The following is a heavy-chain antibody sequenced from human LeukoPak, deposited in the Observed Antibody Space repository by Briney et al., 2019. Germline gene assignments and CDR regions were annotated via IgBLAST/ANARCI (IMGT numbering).Heavy chain of an antibody. J-gene: IGHJ4*02. CDR2: ISWDSGSI. Sequence: GGSLRLSCAASGFTFDDYAMHWVRQAPGKGLEWVSGISWDSGSIGYADSVKGRFTISRDNAKNSLYLQMNSLRAEDTALYYCTKEETKYTFGNAFDYWGQGTLVTVSS. CDR3: TKEETKYTFGNAFDY. D-gene: IGHD4-23*01. V-gene: IGHV3-9*01. CDR1: GFTFDDYA.